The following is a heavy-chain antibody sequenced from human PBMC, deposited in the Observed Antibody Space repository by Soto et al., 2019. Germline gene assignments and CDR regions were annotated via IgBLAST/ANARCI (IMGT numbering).Heavy chain of an antibody. V-gene: IGHV1-46*01. J-gene: IGHJ4*02. CDR1: GYTFTSYY. CDR3: ARDLTVRGYSYGFDY. CDR2: INPSGGST. Sequence: ASVKVSCTASGYTFTSYYMHWVRQAPGQGLEWMGIINPSGGSTSYAQKFQGRVTMTRDTSTSTVYMELSSLRSEDTAVYYCARDLTVRGYSYGFDYWGQGTLVTVSS. D-gene: IGHD5-18*01.